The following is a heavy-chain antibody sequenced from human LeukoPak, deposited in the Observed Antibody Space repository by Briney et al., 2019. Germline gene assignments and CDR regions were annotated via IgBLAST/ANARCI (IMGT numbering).Heavy chain of an antibody. CDR1: GFTFSAYA. D-gene: IGHD3-22*01. Sequence: PGGSLRLSCAASGFTFSAYAMTWVRQAAGKGLECVSHITTGGSSIFYADSVKGRFTISRDNAKNSLYLQMNSLRVEDTAVYYCARGGYLTYLIDYWGQGTLVTVSS. CDR2: ITTGGSSI. J-gene: IGHJ4*02. CDR3: ARGGYLTYLIDY. V-gene: IGHV3-48*04.